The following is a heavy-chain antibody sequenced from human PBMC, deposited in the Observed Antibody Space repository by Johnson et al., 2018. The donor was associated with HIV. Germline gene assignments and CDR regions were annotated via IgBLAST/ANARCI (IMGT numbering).Heavy chain of an antibody. CDR1: GFTFSSYA. V-gene: IGHV3-33*08. Sequence: QVQLVESGGGVVQPGRSLRLSCAASGFTFSSYAMHWVRQAPGKGLEWVAVIRYDGSNKYYADSVKGRFTISRDNSKNTLYLQMNSLRAEDTAVYYCARDEPTDDAFDIWGQGTMVTVSS. J-gene: IGHJ3*02. CDR2: IRYDGSNK. CDR3: ARDEPTDDAFDI.